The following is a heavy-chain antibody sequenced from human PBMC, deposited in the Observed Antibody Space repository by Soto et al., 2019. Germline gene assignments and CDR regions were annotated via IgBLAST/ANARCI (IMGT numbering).Heavy chain of an antibody. CDR1: AFTFTTYY. V-gene: IGHV1-46*01. D-gene: IGHD3-22*01. Sequence: GXSVKVSCKTSAFTFTTYYIHWVRQAPGQGLEWMGMIDPSGGSTTYAQKFQGRITMTSEMSTSTVYMELSSLRSEDTAVYYCARVPYDTTGYYAFWGQGTLVTASS. J-gene: IGHJ4*02. CDR3: ARVPYDTTGYYAF. CDR2: IDPSGGST.